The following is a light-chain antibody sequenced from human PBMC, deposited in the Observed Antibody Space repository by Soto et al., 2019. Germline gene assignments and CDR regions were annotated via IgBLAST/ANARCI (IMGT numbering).Light chain of an antibody. CDR3: QQYNTWPGT. Sequence: EIVLTQSPATLSLSPGERATLSCRASQSVSSYLAWFQQKPGQAPRLLIYGASTRATAIPARFSGSGSGTQFTLTISSLQPEDFGTYYCQQYNTWPGTFGQGTKVDIK. CDR2: GAS. V-gene: IGKV3-15*01. CDR1: QSVSSY. J-gene: IGKJ1*01.